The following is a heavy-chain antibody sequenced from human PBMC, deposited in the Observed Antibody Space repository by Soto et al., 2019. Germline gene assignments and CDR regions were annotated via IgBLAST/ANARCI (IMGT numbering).Heavy chain of an antibody. D-gene: IGHD3-3*01. Sequence: QVELVQSGGEVKKPGASVKVSCKASGYSFTSYVITWVRQAPGEGLEWMGWIRVYNGHTTYSQKFQDRVIMTTDTSASIAYMELRSLTSDDTAVYYCARADYDSCIAYSTGPDYWGQGTLVTVSS. V-gene: IGHV1-18*01. J-gene: IGHJ4*02. CDR1: GYSFTSYV. CDR2: IRVYNGHT. CDR3: ARADYDSCIAYSTGPDY.